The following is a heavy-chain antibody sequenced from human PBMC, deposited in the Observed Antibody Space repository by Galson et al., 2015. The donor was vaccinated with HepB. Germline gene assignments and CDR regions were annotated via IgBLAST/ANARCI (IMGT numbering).Heavy chain of an antibody. CDR3: ARAPFGSSSY. D-gene: IGHD3-3*01. Sequence: SLRLSCAGSGFTFSTYWMNWVRQAPGKGLEWVANINQDGSKIYYVDSVKGRFTISRDNAKNSVYLQMNSLRPDDTAVYYCARAPFGSSSYCGQGTLVTVYS. CDR1: GFTFSTYW. J-gene: IGHJ4*02. CDR2: INQDGSKI. V-gene: IGHV3-7*01.